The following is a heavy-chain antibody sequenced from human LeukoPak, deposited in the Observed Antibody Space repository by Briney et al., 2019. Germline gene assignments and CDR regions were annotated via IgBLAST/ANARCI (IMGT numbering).Heavy chain of an antibody. V-gene: IGHV3-43*01. CDR2: ISWDGDNT. D-gene: IGHD5-12*01. J-gene: IGHJ4*02. CDR3: ARDGTYTDYDPDFDI. CDR1: GFAFDDYT. Sequence: GGSLRLSCAASGFAFDDYTMHWVRQSPGRGLEWVSLISWDGDNTNYADSMRGRFTISRDNSKNSLNLQMNSLRAEDTAVFYCARDGTYTDYDPDFDIWGQGTLVTVSS.